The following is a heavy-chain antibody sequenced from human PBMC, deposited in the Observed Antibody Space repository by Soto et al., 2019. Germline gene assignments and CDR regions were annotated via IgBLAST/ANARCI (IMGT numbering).Heavy chain of an antibody. CDR1: GGTFSSYA. CDR2: IIPIFGTA. J-gene: IGHJ4*02. CDR3: AMGYGSGSYYFLFDY. Sequence: SVNVSCKASGGTFSSYAISWVRQAPGQGLEWMGGIIPIFGTANYAQKFQGRVTITADESTSTAYMELSSLRSEDTAVYYCAMGYGSGSYYFLFDYWGQGTLVTVSS. V-gene: IGHV1-69*13. D-gene: IGHD3-10*01.